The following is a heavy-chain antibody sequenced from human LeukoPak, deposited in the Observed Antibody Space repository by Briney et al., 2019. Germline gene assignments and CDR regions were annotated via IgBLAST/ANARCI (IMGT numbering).Heavy chain of an antibody. CDR2: ISGSGGNT. D-gene: IGHD4-23*01. CDR3: AKELGGPRYYDY. Sequence: HPGGSLRLSCAASGFTFSSYAMSWVRQAPGKGLEWVSVISGSGGNTYYADSAKGRFTISRDNSKNTLYLQMNSLRAEDTAVFYCAKELGGPRYYDYWGQGTLVTVSS. CDR1: GFTFSSYA. J-gene: IGHJ4*02. V-gene: IGHV3-23*01.